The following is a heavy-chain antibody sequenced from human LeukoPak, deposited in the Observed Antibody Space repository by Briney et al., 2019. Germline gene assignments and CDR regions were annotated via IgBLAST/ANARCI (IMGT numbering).Heavy chain of an antibody. CDR1: GFTFSNYW. Sequence: GGSLRLSCAASGFTFSNYWMHWVRQAPGQGLVWVSRLSGDGGTANYADSVRGRFTISRDNAKNTLYLQMNSLRAEDTAVYFCARQGANAAFDYWGQGTLVTVSS. CDR3: ARQGANAAFDY. V-gene: IGHV3-74*01. D-gene: IGHD4/OR15-4a*01. J-gene: IGHJ4*01. CDR2: LSGDGGTA.